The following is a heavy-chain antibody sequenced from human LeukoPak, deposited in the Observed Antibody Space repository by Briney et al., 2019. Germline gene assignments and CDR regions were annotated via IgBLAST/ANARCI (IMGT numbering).Heavy chain of an antibody. CDR3: ARNGAQYSSSWYSALFFDY. J-gene: IGHJ4*02. D-gene: IGHD6-13*01. CDR2: IYYSGST. CDR1: GGSISSGGYS. Sequence: SETLSLTCAVSGGSISSGGYSWSWIRQPPGKGLEWIGYIYYSGSTYYNPSLKSRVTTSVDTSKNQFSLKLSSVTAADTAVYYCARNGAQYSSSWYSALFFDYWGQGTLVTVSS. V-gene: IGHV4-30-4*07.